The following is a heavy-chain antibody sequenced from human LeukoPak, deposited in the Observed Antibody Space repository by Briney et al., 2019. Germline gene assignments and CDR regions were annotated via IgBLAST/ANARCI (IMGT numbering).Heavy chain of an antibody. Sequence: PESLSLTCTLSGGSITSTCYWGGIRQAPGKGLGFIGSLHYRGITYYNPSLKSRVTISVDTSKNQFSLNLSSVTAADTAVYYCAGPGGGLARSPFDYWGQGTLVTVSS. CDR1: GGSITSTCY. CDR3: AGPGGGLARSPFDY. V-gene: IGHV4-39*01. D-gene: IGHD6-19*01. CDR2: LHYRGIT. J-gene: IGHJ4*02.